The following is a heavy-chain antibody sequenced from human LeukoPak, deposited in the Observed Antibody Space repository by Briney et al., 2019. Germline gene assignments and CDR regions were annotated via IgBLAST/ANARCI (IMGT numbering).Heavy chain of an antibody. CDR2: ISGSGGST. CDR1: GFTFSSYA. D-gene: IGHD3-22*01. Sequence: GGSLRLSCAASGFTFSSYAMSWVRQAPGKGLEWVSAISGSGGSTYYADSVKGRFTISRDNFKNTLYLQMNSLRAEDTAVYYCAKGPFYDSSGYYYFDYWGQGTLVTVSS. V-gene: IGHV3-23*01. J-gene: IGHJ4*02. CDR3: AKGPFYDSSGYYYFDY.